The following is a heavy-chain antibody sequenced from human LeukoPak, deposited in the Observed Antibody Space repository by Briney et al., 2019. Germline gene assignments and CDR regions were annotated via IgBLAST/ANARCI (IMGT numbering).Heavy chain of an antibody. D-gene: IGHD1-14*01. CDR3: ARHGTISSESYFDY. Sequence: PSETLSLTCTVSGGSISGYHWSWIRQPPGKGLEWIAYIYYTGSTGYNPSLKSRVTGFVDTSKNQVSLRLSSVTAADTAVYYCARHGTISSESYFDYWGQGALVTVSS. V-gene: IGHV4-59*08. J-gene: IGHJ4*02. CDR1: GGSISGYH. CDR2: IYYTGST.